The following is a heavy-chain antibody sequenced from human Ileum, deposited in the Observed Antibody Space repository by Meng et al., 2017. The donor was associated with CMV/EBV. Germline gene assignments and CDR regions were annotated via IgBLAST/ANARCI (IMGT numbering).Heavy chain of an antibody. D-gene: IGHD2-21*02. CDR3: ASGDSLRAVDF. CDR2: IYYSGGT. V-gene: IGHV4-39*07. J-gene: IGHJ4*02. Sequence: PQLQESAPGLVTPSETLSLTCTVSGASIGRSTYYWGWIRQPPGKGLEWIGSIYYSGGTYYNPSLKSRVTISVDTSKNQFSLKLNSVTAADTAVYYCASGDSLRAVDFWGQGTLVTVSS. CDR1: GASIGRSTYY.